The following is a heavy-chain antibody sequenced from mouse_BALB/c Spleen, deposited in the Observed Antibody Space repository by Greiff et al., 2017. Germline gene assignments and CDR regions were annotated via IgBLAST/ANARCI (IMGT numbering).Heavy chain of an antibody. CDR3: ARDRPLGFAY. V-gene: IGHV7-3*02. Sequence: EVQVVESGGGLVQPGGSLRLSCATSGFTFTDYYMSWVRQPPGKALEWLGFIRNKANGYTTEYSASVKGRFTISRDNSQSILYLQMNTLRAEDSATYYCARDRPLGFAYWGQGTLVTVSA. CDR2: IRNKANGYTT. D-gene: IGHD3-1*01. J-gene: IGHJ3*01. CDR1: GFTFTDYY.